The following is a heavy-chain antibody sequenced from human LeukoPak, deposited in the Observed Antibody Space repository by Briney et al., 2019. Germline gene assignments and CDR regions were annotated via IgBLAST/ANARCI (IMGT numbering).Heavy chain of an antibody. CDR2: IYYSGST. CDR1: GGSISSGDYY. D-gene: IGHD3-9*01. J-gene: IGHJ4*02. Sequence: PSETLSLTCTVSGGSISSGDYYWSWIRQPPGKSLEWIGYIYYSGSTYYNPSLKSRVTISVDTSKNQFSLKLSSVTAADTAVYYCARAPTHYDILTALDYWGQGTLATVSS. CDR3: ARAPTHYDILTALDY. V-gene: IGHV4-30-4*08.